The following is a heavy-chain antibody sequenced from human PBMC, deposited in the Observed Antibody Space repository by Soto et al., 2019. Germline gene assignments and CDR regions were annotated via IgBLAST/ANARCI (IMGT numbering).Heavy chain of an antibody. Sequence: ASVKVSCKTSGYDFTAYDINWVRQASGQGLEWMGWMNPINGATGSARRFQGRVSMTRNTATGTAYLELTSLRSDDTGVYYCGRGPSPRAPAGGTPYYYAMDVWGQGATVTVSS. CDR3: GRGPSPRAPAGGTPYYYAMDV. J-gene: IGHJ6*02. CDR1: GYDFTAYD. D-gene: IGHD6-13*01. V-gene: IGHV1-8*02. CDR2: MNPINGAT.